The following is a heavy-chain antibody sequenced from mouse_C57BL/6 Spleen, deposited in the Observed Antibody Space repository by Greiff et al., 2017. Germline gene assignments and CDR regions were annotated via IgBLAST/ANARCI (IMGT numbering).Heavy chain of an antibody. D-gene: IGHD2-5*01. CDR1: GFTFSDYY. V-gene: IGHV5-16*01. CDR2: INYDGSST. CDR3: ARDEVGYSNYGYFDV. J-gene: IGHJ1*03. Sequence: EVKLVESEGGLVQPGSSMKLSCTASGFTFSDYYMAWVRQVPEKGLEWVANINYDGSSTYYLDSLKSRFIISRDNAKNILYLQMSSLKSEDTATYYCARDEVGYSNYGYFDVWGTGTTVTVSS.